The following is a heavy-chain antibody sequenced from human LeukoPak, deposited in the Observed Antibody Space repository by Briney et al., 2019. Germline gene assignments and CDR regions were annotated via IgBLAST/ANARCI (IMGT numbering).Heavy chain of an antibody. CDR1: GFTFSSYA. Sequence: GGSLRLSCAASGFTFSSYAMSWVRQAPGKGLEWVSVISSSAIATYYADSVRGRFTISRDNSKNTLYLQMNSLRAEDTAVYYCAKGIAAAGGYYFDYWGQGTQVTVSS. D-gene: IGHD6-13*01. V-gene: IGHV3-23*01. CDR3: AKGIAAAGGYYFDY. CDR2: ISSSAIAT. J-gene: IGHJ4*02.